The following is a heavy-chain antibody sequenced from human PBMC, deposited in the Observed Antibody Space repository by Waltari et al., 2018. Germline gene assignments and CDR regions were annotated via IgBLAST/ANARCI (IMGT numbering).Heavy chain of an antibody. D-gene: IGHD1-26*01. CDR1: GFIFSRYG. Sequence: QEQLVESGGGVVQPGRSLRLSCAACGFIFSRYGMHWVRQTPGKGLEWVSFISFDGDNKYYADSVKVRFTISRDNFNNMLYMQMNSLRAEDTADYYCARDLLGWELRSPLEIWGQGTMVTVSS. CDR3: ARDLLGWELRSPLEI. J-gene: IGHJ3*02. V-gene: IGHV3-30*03. CDR2: ISFDGDNK.